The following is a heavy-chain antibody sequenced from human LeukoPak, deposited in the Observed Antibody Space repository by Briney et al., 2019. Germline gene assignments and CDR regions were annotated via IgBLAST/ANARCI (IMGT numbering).Heavy chain of an antibody. D-gene: IGHD6-13*01. Sequence: SETLSLTCAVYGGSFNGYYWSWIRQPPGKGLEWIGEINHSGSTNYNPSLKSRVTISVDTSKNQFSLKLSSVTAADTAVYYCARGRRRFKTAAAYNDYWGQGTLVTVSS. CDR1: GGSFNGYY. J-gene: IGHJ4*02. V-gene: IGHV4-34*01. CDR3: ARGRRRFKTAAAYNDY. CDR2: INHSGST.